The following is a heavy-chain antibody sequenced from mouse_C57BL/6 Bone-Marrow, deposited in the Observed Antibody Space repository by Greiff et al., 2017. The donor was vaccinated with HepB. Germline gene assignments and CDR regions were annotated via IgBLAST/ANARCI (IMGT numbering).Heavy chain of an antibody. V-gene: IGHV1-81*01. J-gene: IGHJ4*01. CDR1: GYTFTSYG. Sequence: QVQLKESGAELARPGASVKLSCKASGYTFTSYGISWVKQRTGQGLEWIGEIYPRSGNTYYNEKFKGKATLTADKSSSTAYMELRSLTSEDSAVYCCARGGLRRRAMDYWGQGTSVTVSS. CDR3: ARGGLRRRAMDY. CDR2: IYPRSGNT. D-gene: IGHD2-4*01.